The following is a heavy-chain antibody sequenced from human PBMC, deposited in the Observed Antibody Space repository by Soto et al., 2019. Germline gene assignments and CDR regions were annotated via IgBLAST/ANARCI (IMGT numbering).Heavy chain of an antibody. V-gene: IGHV3-21*01. Sequence: EVQLVESGGGLVKPGGSLRLSCAASGFTFSSYSMNWVRQAPGKGLEWVSSISSSSSYIYYADSVKGRFTISRDNAKNALYLQMNSLRAEDTAVYYCASSRTVATYYWGQGTLVTVSS. CDR2: ISSSSSYI. J-gene: IGHJ4*02. CDR3: ASSRTVATYY. D-gene: IGHD5-12*01. CDR1: GFTFSSYS.